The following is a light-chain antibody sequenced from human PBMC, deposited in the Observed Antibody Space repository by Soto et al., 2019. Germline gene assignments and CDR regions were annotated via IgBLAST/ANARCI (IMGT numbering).Light chain of an antibody. J-gene: IGKJ4*01. CDR2: AAS. V-gene: IGKV3-15*01. CDR3: QQYKNWPPLT. CDR1: QSVGSA. Sequence: EIVLTQSPATLYVSPGETATLSCRASQSVGSAVAWYQHKPGQAPRLLIVAASIRATGVPGRFGGGGSGTEFTLTISSLQSEDFAVYYCQQYKNWPPLTFGGGTTVEIK.